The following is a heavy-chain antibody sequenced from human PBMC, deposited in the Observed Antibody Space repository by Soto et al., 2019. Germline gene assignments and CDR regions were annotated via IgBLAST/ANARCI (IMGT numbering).Heavy chain of an antibody. CDR1: GDSISSGDFY. D-gene: IGHD3-16*01. Sequence: SETLSLTCTVSGDSISSGDFYWGWIRQPPGKGLEWIGCIFYLGSSYYNPSLKSRVTISVDTSKNQFSLKLSSVTAADTALYFCARHSIAYPKNHWFDPWGQGTLVTVSS. CDR3: ARHSIAYPKNHWFDP. CDR2: IFYLGSS. J-gene: IGHJ5*02. V-gene: IGHV4-30-4*08.